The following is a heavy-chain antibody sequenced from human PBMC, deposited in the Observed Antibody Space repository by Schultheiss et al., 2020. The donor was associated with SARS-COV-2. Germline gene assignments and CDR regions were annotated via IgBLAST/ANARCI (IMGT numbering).Heavy chain of an antibody. J-gene: IGHJ4*02. CDR1: GFTFSSYG. CDR2: ISGSGGST. V-gene: IGHV3-23*01. D-gene: IGHD4-17*01. Sequence: GGSLRLSCAASGFTFSSYGMHWVRQAPGKGLEWVSAISGSGGSTYYADSVKGRFTISRDNAKNSLYLQMNSLRAEDTAVYYCAREEDYGDYPYYFDYWGQGTLVTVSS. CDR3: AREEDYGDYPYYFDY.